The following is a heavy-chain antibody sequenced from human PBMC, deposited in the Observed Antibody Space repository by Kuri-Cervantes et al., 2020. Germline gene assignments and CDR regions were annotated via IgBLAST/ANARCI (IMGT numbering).Heavy chain of an antibody. Sequence: GGSLRLSCAASGFTFSSYDMHWVRQATGKGLEWVSAIGTAGDTYYPGSVKGRFTISRDNAKKSLYLQMNSLRAEDTAVYYCAREGSGSYYLDYWGQGTLVTVSS. CDR2: IGTAGDT. CDR3: AREGSGSYYLDY. D-gene: IGHD3-10*01. J-gene: IGHJ4*02. CDR1: GFTFSSYD. V-gene: IGHV3-13*01.